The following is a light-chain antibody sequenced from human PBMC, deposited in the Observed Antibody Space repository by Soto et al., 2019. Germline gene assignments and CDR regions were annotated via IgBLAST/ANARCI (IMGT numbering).Light chain of an antibody. V-gene: IGKV3-20*01. CDR3: QQYGSSPPVT. CDR2: GAS. Sequence: EIVLTQSPGTLSLSPGERATLSCRASQSVSSSYLAWYQQKPGQAPRLLIYGASGSATGIPDRFSDSGSRTDFTLTISRREPEDFAVYYCQQYGSSPPVTFGQGTRLEIK. CDR1: QSVSSSY. J-gene: IGKJ5*01.